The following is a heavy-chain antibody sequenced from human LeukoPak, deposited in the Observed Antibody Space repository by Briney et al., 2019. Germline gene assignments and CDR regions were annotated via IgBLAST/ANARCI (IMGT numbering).Heavy chain of an antibody. CDR2: IYYSGST. CDR1: GGSISSSSYY. D-gene: IGHD2-2*01. J-gene: IGHJ4*02. Sequence: SETLSLTCTVSGGSISSSSYYRGWIRQPPGKGLEWIGSIYYSGSTYYNPSLKSRVTISVDTSKNQFSLKLSSVTAADTAVYYCARLHSTSHFDYWGQGTLVTVSS. CDR3: ARLHSTSHFDY. V-gene: IGHV4-39*01.